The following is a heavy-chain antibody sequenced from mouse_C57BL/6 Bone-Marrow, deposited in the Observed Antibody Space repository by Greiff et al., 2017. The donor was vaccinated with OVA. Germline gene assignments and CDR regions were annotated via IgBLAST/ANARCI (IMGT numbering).Heavy chain of an antibody. CDR2: IYPGGGYT. CDR1: GYTFTNYW. Sequence: QVQLKQSGAELVRPGTSVKMSCKASGYTFTNYWIGWAKQRPGHGLEWIGDIYPGGGYTNYNEKFKGKATLTADKSSSTAYMQFSSLTSEDSAIYYCARAYYSHYYAMDYWGQGTSVTVSS. J-gene: IGHJ4*01. V-gene: IGHV1-63*01. D-gene: IGHD2-12*01. CDR3: ARAYYSHYYAMDY.